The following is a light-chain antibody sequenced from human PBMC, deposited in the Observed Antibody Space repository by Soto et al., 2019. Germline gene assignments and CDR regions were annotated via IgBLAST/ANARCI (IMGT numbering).Light chain of an antibody. CDR1: QTVYSN. V-gene: IGKV3-15*01. Sequence: TQSQATLPVSPGERATLSFRASQTVYSNVAWYQQRPGQAPRLLIYRASSRAIDIPARFSGSGSGTEFTLTIGSLQSEDSAVYYCQHYQNLWAFGQGTKVDI. CDR2: RAS. J-gene: IGKJ1*01. CDR3: QHYQNLWA.